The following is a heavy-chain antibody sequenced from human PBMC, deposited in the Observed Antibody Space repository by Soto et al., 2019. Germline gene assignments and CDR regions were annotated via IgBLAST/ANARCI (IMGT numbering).Heavy chain of an antibody. D-gene: IGHD2-8*01. Sequence: GGSLRLSCAASGFTFSSYSMNWVRQAPGKGLEWVSYISSSSSTIYYADSVKGRFTISRDNAKNSLYLQMNSLRAEDTAVYYCASLGMVYAILEDYWGQGTLVTVSS. CDR3: ASLGMVYAILEDY. CDR1: GFTFSSYS. J-gene: IGHJ4*02. CDR2: ISSSSSTI. V-gene: IGHV3-48*01.